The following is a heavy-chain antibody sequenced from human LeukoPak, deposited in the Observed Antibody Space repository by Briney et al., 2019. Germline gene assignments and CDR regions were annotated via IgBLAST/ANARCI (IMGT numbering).Heavy chain of an antibody. D-gene: IGHD1-1*01. CDR2: IYGGGNT. CDR3: ARDDNWNDGRGLDD. CDR1: GFTFSDYY. V-gene: IGHV3-53*01. Sequence: GGSLRLSCAASGFTFSDYYMSWIRQAPGKGLEWVSIIYGGGNTYYAGSVKGRFIISRDSSKNTLYLQMSSSRAEDTAVYYCARDDNWNDGRGLDDWGQGTLVTVSS. J-gene: IGHJ4*02.